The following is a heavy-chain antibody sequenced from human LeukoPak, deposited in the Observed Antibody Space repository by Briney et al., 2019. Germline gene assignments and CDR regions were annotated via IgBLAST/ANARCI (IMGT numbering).Heavy chain of an antibody. CDR3: ARAHYGSGSYYLDY. D-gene: IGHD3-10*01. V-gene: IGHV1-8*02. J-gene: IGHJ4*02. CDR1: GYTFTSYY. CDR2: MNPNSGNT. Sequence: ASVKVSCKASGYTFTSYYMHWVRQATGQGLEWMGWMNPNSGNTGYAQKFQGRVTMTRNTSISTAYMELSSLRSEDTAVYYCARAHYGSGSYYLDYWGQGTLVTVSS.